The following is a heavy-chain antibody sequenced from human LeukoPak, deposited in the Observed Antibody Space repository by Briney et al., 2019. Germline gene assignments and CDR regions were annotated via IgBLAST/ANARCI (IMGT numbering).Heavy chain of an antibody. V-gene: IGHV3-23*01. Sequence: GGSLRLSCAASGFTFSSYAMSWVRQAPGKGLEGVSVISGSGGNTYYADSVKGRFTISRDNSKNTLYLQMNSLRAEDTAVYYCAKDLTGRYFDWLLIDYFDYWGQGTLVTVSS. CDR1: GFTFSSYA. D-gene: IGHD3-9*01. CDR3: AKDLTGRYFDWLLIDYFDY. J-gene: IGHJ4*02. CDR2: ISGSGGNT.